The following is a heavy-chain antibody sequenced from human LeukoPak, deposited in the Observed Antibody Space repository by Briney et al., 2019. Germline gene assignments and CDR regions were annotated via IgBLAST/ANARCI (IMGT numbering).Heavy chain of an antibody. CDR3: AKAGWPYYFDY. V-gene: IGHV3-30-3*01. Sequence: PGGSLRLSCAASGFAFSSYAMHWVRQAPGKGLEWVAVISYDGSNKYYADSVKGRFTISRDNSKNTLYLQMNSLRAEDTAVYYCAKAGWPYYFDYWGQGTLVTVSS. CDR1: GFAFSSYA. CDR2: ISYDGSNK. J-gene: IGHJ4*02. D-gene: IGHD5-24*01.